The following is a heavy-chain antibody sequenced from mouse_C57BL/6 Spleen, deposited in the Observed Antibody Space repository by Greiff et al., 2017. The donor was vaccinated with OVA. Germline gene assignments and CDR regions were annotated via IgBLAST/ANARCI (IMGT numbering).Heavy chain of an antibody. Sequence: VMLVESGPGLVQPSQSLSITCTVSGFSLTSYGVHWVRQSPGKGLEWLGVIWRGGSTDYNAAFMSRLSITKDNSKSQVFFKMNSLQADDSAIYYCAKNYYYGSSYDWYFDVWGTGTTVTVSS. CDR2: IWRGGST. CDR3: AKNYYYGSSYDWYFDV. J-gene: IGHJ1*03. D-gene: IGHD1-1*01. CDR1: GFSLTSYG. V-gene: IGHV2-5*01.